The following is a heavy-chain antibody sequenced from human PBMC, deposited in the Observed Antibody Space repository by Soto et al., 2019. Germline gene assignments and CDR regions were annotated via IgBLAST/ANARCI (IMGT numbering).Heavy chain of an antibody. Sequence: GWSLRLSCAASGFSFRDYDMHWVRQRKGKGLEWVSALGAARDPYYVGSVKGRFSVSRDNAQNSLFLQMNNLRVDDTAVYFCASAYLGRLPRRADYYYDMDVWGRGTPVTV. D-gene: IGHD1-26*01. CDR3: ASAYLGRLPRRADYYYDMDV. CDR1: GFSFRDYD. CDR2: LGAARDP. J-gene: IGHJ6*02. V-gene: IGHV3-13*05.